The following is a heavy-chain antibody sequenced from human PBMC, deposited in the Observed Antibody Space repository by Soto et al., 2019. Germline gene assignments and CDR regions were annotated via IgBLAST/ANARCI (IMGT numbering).Heavy chain of an antibody. CDR1: GGTFSSYA. CDR3: ARGPGGVVVVAATQYYFDY. CDR2: IIPIFGTA. Sequence: SVKVSCKASGGTFSSYAISWVRQAPGQGLEWMGGIIPIFGTANYAQKFQGRVTITADESTSTAYMELSSLRSEDTAVYYCARGPGGVVVVAATQYYFDYWGQGTLVTVPQ. D-gene: IGHD2-15*01. J-gene: IGHJ4*02. V-gene: IGHV1-69*13.